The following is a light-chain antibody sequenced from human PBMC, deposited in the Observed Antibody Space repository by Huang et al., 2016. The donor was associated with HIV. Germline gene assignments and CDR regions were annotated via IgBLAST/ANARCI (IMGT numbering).Light chain of an antibody. CDR2: DAS. J-gene: IGKJ1*01. CDR3: RQYGSAPVT. Sequence: EIVLTQSPVTLSLAPGERVTLSCGASHSVSIDSLAWYHQQPGLAPMLLISDASIRAPGVPDRFRGRWSGTDFTLSISYLEPEDFAVYYCRQYGSAPVTFGHGTRLEI. CDR1: HSVSIDS. V-gene: IGKV3D-20*01.